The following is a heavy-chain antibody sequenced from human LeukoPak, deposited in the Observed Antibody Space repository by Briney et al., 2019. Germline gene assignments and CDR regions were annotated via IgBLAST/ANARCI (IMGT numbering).Heavy chain of an antibody. CDR3: AREVYGTNYFDY. CDR2: IYSGGST. Sequence: GGSLRLSCAASGFTYSNYAMTWVRQAPGKGLEWVSVIYSGGSTYYADSVKGRFTISRDNSKNTLYLQMNSLRAEDTAVYYCAREVYGTNYFDYWGQGTLVTVSS. CDR1: GFTYSNYA. V-gene: IGHV3-53*01. J-gene: IGHJ4*02. D-gene: IGHD3-16*01.